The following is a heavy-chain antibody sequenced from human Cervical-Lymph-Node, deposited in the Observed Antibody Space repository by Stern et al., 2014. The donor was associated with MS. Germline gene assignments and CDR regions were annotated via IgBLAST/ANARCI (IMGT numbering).Heavy chain of an antibody. V-gene: IGHV4-31*03. Sequence: VQLVESGPGLVKPSQTLSLTCTVSGGSVSSGSRYWSWIRQHPGKGLEWIGYISYSGNTYYSPSLQSRLTISMDTSKNQFSLKLRSVTAADTAIYYCARVTEFLRFFYPDYWGQGTLVTVS. CDR1: GGSVSSGSRY. J-gene: IGHJ4*02. CDR3: ARVTEFLRFFYPDY. D-gene: IGHD3-3*01. CDR2: ISYSGNT.